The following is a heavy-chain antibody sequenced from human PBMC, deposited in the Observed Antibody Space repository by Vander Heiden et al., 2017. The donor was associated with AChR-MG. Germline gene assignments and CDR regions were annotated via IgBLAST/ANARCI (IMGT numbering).Heavy chain of an antibody. J-gene: IGHJ4*02. V-gene: IGHV3-21*01. CDR3: ARGGAMVKYFDY. CDR1: GSPFSSYS. Sequence: EVQLVESGGGLVKPGGSLRLSCAASGSPFSSYSMNWVRQAPGKGLEWVSSLSSGSSSIYYADSVKGRFTISRDNAKNSLYLQMNSLRAEDTALYYCARGGAMVKYFDYWGQGTLVTVSS. D-gene: IGHD5-18*01. CDR2: LSSGSSSI.